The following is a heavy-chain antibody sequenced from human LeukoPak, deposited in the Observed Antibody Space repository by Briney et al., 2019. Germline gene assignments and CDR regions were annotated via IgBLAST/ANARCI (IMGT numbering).Heavy chain of an antibody. CDR2: TSSSGSTV. CDR1: GFAFSDYD. J-gene: IGHJ4*02. CDR3: ARELIMVRGVIGY. V-gene: IGHV3-11*01. D-gene: IGHD3-10*01. Sequence: PGGSLRLSCAASGFAFSDYDMSWIRQAPGQGLEWASYTSSSGSTVYYADSVKGRFTISRDNAKNSLYLQMNGLRAEDTAVYYCARELIMVRGVIGYWGQGTLVTVSS.